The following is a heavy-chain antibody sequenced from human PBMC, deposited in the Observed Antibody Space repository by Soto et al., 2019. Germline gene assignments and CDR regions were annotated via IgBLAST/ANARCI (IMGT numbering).Heavy chain of an antibody. CDR3: ARGGNVVVVAATPTLDY. D-gene: IGHD2-15*01. CDR2: IKHSGST. Sequence: QVQLQQWGAGLLKPSETLSLTCAVYGGSFSGYYWSWIRQPPGKWLEWSGEIKHSGSTNYNPSLKSRVTISVDTSKNQFSLKLSSVTAADTAVYYCARGGNVVVVAATPTLDYWGQGTLVTVSS. CDR1: GGSFSGYY. J-gene: IGHJ4*02. V-gene: IGHV4-34*01.